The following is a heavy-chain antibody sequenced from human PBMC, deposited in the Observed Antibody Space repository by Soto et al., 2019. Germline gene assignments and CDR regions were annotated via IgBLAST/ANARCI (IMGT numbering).Heavy chain of an antibody. J-gene: IGHJ4*02. Sequence: ASVKVSCKASGYTFTIYDINFVRQATGQGLEWMGWMNPNRGNTGYAQKFQGRVTMTRNTSISTAYMELSSLRSEDTAVYYCATGRSSLVRALDYWGQGTLVTVSS. CDR2: MNPNRGNT. V-gene: IGHV1-8*01. D-gene: IGHD3-10*01. CDR3: ATGRSSLVRALDY. CDR1: GYTFTIYD.